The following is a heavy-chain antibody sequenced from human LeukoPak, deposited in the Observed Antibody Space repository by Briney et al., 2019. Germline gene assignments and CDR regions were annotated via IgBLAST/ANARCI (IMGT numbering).Heavy chain of an antibody. J-gene: IGHJ4*02. CDR3: ARDSDTASDFDY. V-gene: IGHV4-4*02. Sequence: SETLSLTCAVSGASISSSYWWSWVRQPPGKGLEWIGEIYHSGTTNYNPSLKSRVTISVDTSKNQFSLKLSSVTAADTAVYYCARDSDTASDFDYWGQGTLVTVSS. D-gene: IGHD5-18*01. CDR1: GASISSSYW. CDR2: IYHSGTT.